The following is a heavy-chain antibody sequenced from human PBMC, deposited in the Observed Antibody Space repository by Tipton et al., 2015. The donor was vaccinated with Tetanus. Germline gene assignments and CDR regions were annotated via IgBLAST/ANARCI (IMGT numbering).Heavy chain of an antibody. D-gene: IGHD3-22*01. CDR3: ARAVRFYYDSSTYYQYYFDS. Sequence: GLVKPSETLSLTCTVSGDSLRTGDRNWSWIRQPPGKGLEWIGYIYESGTTHYNPSLKSRVTLSLDMSKNHVSLNLTSVTAADTAVYYCARAVRFYYDSSTYYQYYFDSWGQGTLVTVSS. CDR1: GDSLRTGDRN. J-gene: IGHJ4*02. CDR2: IYESGTT. V-gene: IGHV4-61*03.